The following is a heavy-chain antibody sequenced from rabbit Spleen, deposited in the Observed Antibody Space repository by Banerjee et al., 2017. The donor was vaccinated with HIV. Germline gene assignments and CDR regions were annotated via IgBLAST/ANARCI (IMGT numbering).Heavy chain of an antibody. J-gene: IGHJ3*01. D-gene: IGHD1-1*01. Sequence: QEQLEESGGGLVQPEGSLTLTCTASGFSFTDKDVMCWVRQAPGKGLELIGFINTITGKAFSATWAKGLFTISRASSTTLFLQMTSLTSAYTASYFCARDLPDIIGWNFGFWGQGTLVSVS. V-gene: IGHV1S45*01. CDR1: GFSFTDKDV. CDR3: ARDLPDIIGWNFGF. CDR2: INTITGKA.